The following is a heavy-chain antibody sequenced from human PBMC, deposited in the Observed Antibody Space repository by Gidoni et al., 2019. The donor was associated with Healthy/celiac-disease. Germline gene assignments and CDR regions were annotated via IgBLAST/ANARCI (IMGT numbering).Heavy chain of an antibody. Sequence: EVQLVASGGGLVQPCGSLRLSCAASGFTFSSYEMNWVRQAPGKGLEWVSYSSSSGSTIYYADSVKGRFTISRDNAKNSLHLQMNSLRAEDTAVYYCAKLTTVTTAFDYWGQGTLVTVSS. V-gene: IGHV3-48*03. CDR1: GFTFSSYE. CDR2: SSSSGSTI. J-gene: IGHJ4*02. CDR3: AKLTTVTTAFDY. D-gene: IGHD4-17*01.